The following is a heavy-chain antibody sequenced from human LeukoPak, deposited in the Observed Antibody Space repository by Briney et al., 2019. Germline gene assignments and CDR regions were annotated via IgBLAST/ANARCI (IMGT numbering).Heavy chain of an antibody. CDR1: GFTFSSYS. Sequence: PGGSLRLSCAASGFTFSSYSMTWVRQAPGKGLEWVANIKQDGSEKYYVDSVKGRFTISRDNAKNSLYLQMNSLRAEDTAVYYCARPLTAYSSSSGGYWGQGTLVTVSS. CDR3: ARPLTAYSSSSGGY. V-gene: IGHV3-7*01. D-gene: IGHD6-6*01. CDR2: IKQDGSEK. J-gene: IGHJ4*02.